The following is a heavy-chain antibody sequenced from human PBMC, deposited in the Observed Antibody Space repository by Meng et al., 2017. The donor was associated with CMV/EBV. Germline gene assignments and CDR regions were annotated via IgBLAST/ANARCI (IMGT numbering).Heavy chain of an antibody. CDR3: ARDSSSRAIPFDY. V-gene: IGHV3-30-3*01. CDR1: GFTFSSYA. CDR2: ISYDGSNK. Sequence: QVQLVESGGGVVQPGRSLRLSCAASGFTFSSYAMHWVRQAPGKGLEWVAVISYDGSNKYYADSVKGRFTISRDNSKNTLYLQMNSLRAEDTAVYYCARDSSSRAIPFDYWGQGTLVTVSS. J-gene: IGHJ4*02. D-gene: IGHD6-13*01.